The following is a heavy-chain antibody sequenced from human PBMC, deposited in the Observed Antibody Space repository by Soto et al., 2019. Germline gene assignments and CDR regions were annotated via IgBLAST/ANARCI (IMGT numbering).Heavy chain of an antibody. CDR2: ISYSGST. CDR3: ARAQPEASVVY. V-gene: IGHV4-59*11. Sequence: SETLSLTCTVSGGYMSSQYWTWLRQPPGKGLEWIGYISYSGSTYYNPSLKSRVTISADTSRNQFSLKLSSVIAADTAVYYCARAQPEASVVYWHPATLLTL. CDR1: GGYMSSQY. D-gene: IGHD2-15*01. J-gene: IGHJ4*02.